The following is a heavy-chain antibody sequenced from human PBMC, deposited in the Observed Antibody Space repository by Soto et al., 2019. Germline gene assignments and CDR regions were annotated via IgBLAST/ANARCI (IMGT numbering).Heavy chain of an antibody. CDR3: ARSCLGRFDDAFEI. D-gene: IGHD3-10*01. CDR1: GYTFTSYG. Sequence: ASVKVSCKASGYTFTSYGISWVRQAPGQGHEWMGWISAYNGNTNYAQKLQGRVTMTTDTSTSTAYMELRSLRSDDTAVYYCARSCLGRFDDAFEIWRKGSRFTACS. V-gene: IGHV1-18*01. CDR2: ISAYNGNT. J-gene: IGHJ6*04.